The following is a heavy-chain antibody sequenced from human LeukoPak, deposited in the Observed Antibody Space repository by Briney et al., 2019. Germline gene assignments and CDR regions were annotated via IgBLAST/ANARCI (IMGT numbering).Heavy chain of an antibody. CDR1: GLTFNNYA. V-gene: IGHV3-23*01. D-gene: IGHD3-22*01. J-gene: IGHJ4*02. CDR2: ISKSGDHT. CDR3: VRDSGYFLFDY. Sequence: GGSLRLSCAVSGLTFNNYAMSWVRQAPGKGLEWVSAISKSGDHTYYAASAKGRFTIYRDNSKNTQYPQMNSLRAEDTAVYYCVRDSGYFLFDYWGQGSLVTVSS.